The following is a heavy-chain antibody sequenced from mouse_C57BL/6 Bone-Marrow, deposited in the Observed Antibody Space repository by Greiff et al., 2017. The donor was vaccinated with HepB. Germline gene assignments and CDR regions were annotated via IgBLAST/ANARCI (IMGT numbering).Heavy chain of an antibody. V-gene: IGHV1-76*01. J-gene: IGHJ4*01. CDR2: IYPGSGNT. CDR1: GYTFTDYY. Sequence: VQLQQSRAELVRPGASVKLSCKASGYTFTDYYINWVKQRPGQGLEWIARIYPGSGNTYYNEKFKGKATLTAEKSSSTAYMQLSSLTSEDSAVYFCARRGPITTVVANYYAMDYWGQGTSVTVSS. D-gene: IGHD1-1*01. CDR3: ARRGPITTVVANYYAMDY.